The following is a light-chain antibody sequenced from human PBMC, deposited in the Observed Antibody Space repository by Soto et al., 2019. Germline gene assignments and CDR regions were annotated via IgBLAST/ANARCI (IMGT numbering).Light chain of an antibody. J-gene: IGLJ1*01. CDR1: SSDVGGYNY. V-gene: IGLV2-14*01. Sequence: QSALTQPASVSGSPGQSITISCTGTSSDVGGYNYVSWNQQHPGKAHKLMIYDVSNRPSGVSNRFSGSKSGNTASLTISGLQAEDEADYYCSSYTSSSCYVFGTGTKVTVL. CDR3: SSYTSSSCYV. CDR2: DVS.